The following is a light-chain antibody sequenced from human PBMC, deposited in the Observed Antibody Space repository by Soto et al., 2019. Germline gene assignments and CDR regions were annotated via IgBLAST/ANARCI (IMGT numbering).Light chain of an antibody. V-gene: IGKV3-20*01. CDR2: GAS. Sequence: EIVLTQSPGTLSLSPGEGATLSCRASQSVSSSYLAWYQQKPGQAPRLLIYGASSRATGIPDRFSGGGSGTDFTLTISRLEPEDFAMYYCQQYDKSPWTFGQGTKVEIK. CDR3: QQYDKSPWT. CDR1: QSVSSSY. J-gene: IGKJ1*01.